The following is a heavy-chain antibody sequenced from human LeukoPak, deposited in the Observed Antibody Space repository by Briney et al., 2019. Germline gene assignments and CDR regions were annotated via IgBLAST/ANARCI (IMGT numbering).Heavy chain of an antibody. CDR2: INHSGST. Sequence: SETLSLTCAVYGGSFSGYCCSWIRQPPGKGLEWIGEINHSGSTNYNPSLKSRVTISVDTSKNQFSLKLSSVTAADTAVCYCATARGPYTARCFDYWGQGTLVTVSS. CDR3: ATARGPYTARCFDY. D-gene: IGHD5-18*01. CDR1: GGSFSGYC. V-gene: IGHV4-34*01. J-gene: IGHJ4*02.